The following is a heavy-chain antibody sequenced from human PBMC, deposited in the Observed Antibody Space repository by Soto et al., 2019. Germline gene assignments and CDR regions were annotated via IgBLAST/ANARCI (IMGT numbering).Heavy chain of an antibody. D-gene: IGHD3-9*01. CDR2: ISWDGEK. CDR1: GFSLNTRGVG. Sequence: QITLKESGPTLVKPTQTLTLTCTFSGFSLNTRGVGVGWIRQPPGKALEWLALISWDGEKRYSPSLKSKLTITKDTSKNQVVLTMTNIDPVDTATYYCAHRRGDLLTGHYYFDYWGQGTLVTVSS. CDR3: AHRRGDLLTGHYYFDY. V-gene: IGHV2-5*02. J-gene: IGHJ4*02.